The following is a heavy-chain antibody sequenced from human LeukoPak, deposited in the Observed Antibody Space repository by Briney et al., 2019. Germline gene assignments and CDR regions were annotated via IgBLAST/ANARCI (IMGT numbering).Heavy chain of an antibody. D-gene: IGHD7-27*01. J-gene: IGHJ4*02. CDR2: IIPIFGTA. Sequence: SVKVSCKDSGGTFSSYAISWVRHAPGQGLEWMGGIIPIFGTANYAQKFQGRVTITADKSTSTAYMELSSLRSEDTAVYYCARGRDWGYFDYWGQGTLVTVSS. CDR3: ARGRDWGYFDY. CDR1: GGTFSSYA. V-gene: IGHV1-69*06.